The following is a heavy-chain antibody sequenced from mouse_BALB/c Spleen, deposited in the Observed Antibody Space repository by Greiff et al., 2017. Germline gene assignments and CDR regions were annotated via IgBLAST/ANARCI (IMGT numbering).Heavy chain of an antibody. CDR2: ISSGSSTI. CDR3: ARNYRYDYFDY. V-gene: IGHV5-17*02. D-gene: IGHD2-14*01. CDR1: GFTFSSFG. Sequence: EVHLVESGGGLVQPGGSRKLSCAASGFTFSSFGMHWVRQAPEKGLEWVAYISSGSSTIYYADTVKGRFTISRDNPKNTLFLQMTSLRSEDTAMYYCARNYRYDYFDYWGQGTTLTVSS. J-gene: IGHJ2*01.